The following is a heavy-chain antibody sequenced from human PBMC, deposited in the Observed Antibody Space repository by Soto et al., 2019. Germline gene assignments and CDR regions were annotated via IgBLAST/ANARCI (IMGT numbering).Heavy chain of an antibody. D-gene: IGHD3-10*01. CDR1: DDSMTNSY. J-gene: IGHJ4*02. V-gene: IGHV4-59*01. CDR2: IYYNGRT. CDR3: ARGEIWFGVDH. Sequence: SETLSLTCRVSDDSMTNSYWSWIRQPPGKGLEWIGYIYYNGRTHYNPALKSRLTISVDTSKKQFSLKLGSVTAADTAVYYCARGEIWFGVDHWGRGTLVT.